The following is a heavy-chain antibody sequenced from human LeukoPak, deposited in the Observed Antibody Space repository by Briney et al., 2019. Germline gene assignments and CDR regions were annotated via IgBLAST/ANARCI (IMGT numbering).Heavy chain of an antibody. J-gene: IGHJ4*02. CDR3: ARERGYNYGYSGYYDQ. V-gene: IGHV3-48*04. Sequence: GGSLGLSCAASGITFSSYGMHWVRQAPGKGLEWISYISTSGASTYYADSVKGRFTVSRDNAKNSMYLRMDTLRAEDTAVYYCARERGYNYGYSGYYDQWGQGILVTVSS. CDR2: ISTSGAST. CDR1: GITFSSYG. D-gene: IGHD5-18*01.